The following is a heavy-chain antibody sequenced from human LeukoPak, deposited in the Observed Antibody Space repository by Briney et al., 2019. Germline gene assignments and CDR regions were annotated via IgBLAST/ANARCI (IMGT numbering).Heavy chain of an antibody. V-gene: IGHV5-51*01. CDR1: GYSFASYW. CDR2: IYPGDSDT. D-gene: IGHD3-22*01. J-gene: IGHJ4*02. Sequence: GESLKISCKGSGYSFASYWIGWVRQIPGKGLEWMGIIYPGDSDTRYSPSFQGQVTFSADKSISTAYLQWSSLKASDTAMHYCARHGLYDTSGYAYWGQGTLVTVSS. CDR3: ARHGLYDTSGYAY.